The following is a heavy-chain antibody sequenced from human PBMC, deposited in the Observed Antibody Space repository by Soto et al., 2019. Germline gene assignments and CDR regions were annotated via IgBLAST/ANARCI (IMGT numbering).Heavy chain of an antibody. J-gene: IGHJ4*02. Sequence: QVQLQESGPGLVKPSQTLSLTCTVSGGSISSGDYYWSWIRQPPGKGLEWIGYIYYSGSTYYNPYLNSRVTISVDTSKNQFSLKLSSVTAADTAVYYCARENGGKVGYFDYWGQGTLVTVSS. CDR2: IYYSGST. CDR3: ARENGGKVGYFDY. D-gene: IGHD2-15*01. CDR1: GGSISSGDYY. V-gene: IGHV4-30-4*01.